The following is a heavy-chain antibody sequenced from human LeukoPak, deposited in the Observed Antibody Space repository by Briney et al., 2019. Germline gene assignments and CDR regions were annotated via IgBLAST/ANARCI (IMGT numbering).Heavy chain of an antibody. CDR1: GGSISSSNW. J-gene: IGHJ6*03. CDR2: IYHSGST. Sequence: SGTLSLTCAVSGGSISSSNWWSWVRQPPGKGLEWIGEIYHSGSTNYNPSLKSRVTISVDKSKNQFSLKLSSVTAADTAVYYCARGKSSWGPVSDYYYYMDVWGKGTTVTVSS. CDR3: ARGKSSWGPVSDYYYYMDV. D-gene: IGHD7-27*01. V-gene: IGHV4-4*02.